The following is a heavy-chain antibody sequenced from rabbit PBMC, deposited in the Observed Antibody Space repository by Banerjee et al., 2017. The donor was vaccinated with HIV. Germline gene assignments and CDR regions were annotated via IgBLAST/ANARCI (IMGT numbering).Heavy chain of an antibody. CDR2: IYAGKGSA. CDR3: ARDLGYAGSL. D-gene: IGHD4-2*01. Sequence: QEQLEESGGDLVKPEGSLTLTCTASGFSFSNKCVMCWVRQAPGKGLEWIGCIYAGKGSADYASWVNGRFTISSDNAQNTVDLQMNSLTAADTATYFCARDLGYAGSLWGPGTLVTVS. V-gene: IGHV1S45*01. J-gene: IGHJ2*01. CDR1: GFSFSNKCV.